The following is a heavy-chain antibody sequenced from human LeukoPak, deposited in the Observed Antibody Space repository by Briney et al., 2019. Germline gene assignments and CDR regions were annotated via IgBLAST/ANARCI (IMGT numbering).Heavy chain of an antibody. CDR2: IIPIFGTA. D-gene: IGHD6-19*01. CDR1: GGTFSSYA. Sequence: SVKVSCKASGGTFSSYAISWVRQAPGQGLEWMGGIIPIFGTANYAQKFQGRVTITADESTSTAYMELSSLRSEDTAVYYCAGLAVAGTEVDHWGQGTLVTVSS. V-gene: IGHV1-69*01. J-gene: IGHJ4*02. CDR3: AGLAVAGTEVDH.